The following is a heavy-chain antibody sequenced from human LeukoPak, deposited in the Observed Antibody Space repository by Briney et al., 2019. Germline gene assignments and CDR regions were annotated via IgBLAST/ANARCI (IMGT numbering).Heavy chain of an antibody. CDR1: GGSITDYY. J-gene: IGHJ6*02. Sequence: SETLSLTCTVSGGSITDYYWGWIRQPPGKGLEWIGYIYYSGSTSYHPSLKSRVTISVDTSKNQFSLKLSSVTAADTAVYYCARHLSLVGDYYYYGMDVWGQGTTVTVSS. D-gene: IGHD2-15*01. CDR3: ARHLSLVGDYYYYGMDV. CDR2: IYYSGST. V-gene: IGHV4-59*08.